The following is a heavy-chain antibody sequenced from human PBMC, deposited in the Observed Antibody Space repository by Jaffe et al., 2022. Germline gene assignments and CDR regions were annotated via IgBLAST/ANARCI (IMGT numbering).Heavy chain of an antibody. D-gene: IGHD1-7*01. CDR3: ARGVNWNYPDY. Sequence: QVQLQQWGAGLLKPSETLSLTCAVYGGSFSGYYWSWIRQPPGKGLEWIGEINHSGSTNYNPSLKSRVTISVDTSKNQFSLKLSSVTAADTAVYYCARGVNWNYPDYWGQGTLVTVSS. J-gene: IGHJ4*02. CDR2: INHSGST. CDR1: GGSFSGYY. V-gene: IGHV4-34*01.